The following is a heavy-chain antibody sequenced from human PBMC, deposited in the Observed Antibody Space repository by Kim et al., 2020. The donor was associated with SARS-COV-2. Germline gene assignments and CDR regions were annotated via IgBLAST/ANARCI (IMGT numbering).Heavy chain of an antibody. CDR2: IWYDGSNK. CDR3: AKAPADGDYYY. Sequence: GGSLRLSCAASGFIFRNYGMHWVRQAPGKGLEWVAVIWYDGSNKYYADSVKGRFTISRDNSKNTLYLQMNSLRAEDTAVYYCAKAPADGDYYYWGQGTLVTPSS. D-gene: IGHD4-17*01. V-gene: IGHV3-33*06. CDR1: GFIFRNYG. J-gene: IGHJ4*02.